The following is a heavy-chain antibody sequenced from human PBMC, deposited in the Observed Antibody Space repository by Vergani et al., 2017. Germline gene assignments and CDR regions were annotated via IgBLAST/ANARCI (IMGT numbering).Heavy chain of an antibody. V-gene: IGHV3-74*01. Sequence: EVQLVESGGGLVQPGGSLRLSCAASGFTFSSYWMHWVRQAPGKGLVWVSRINSDGSSTSYADSVKGRFTISRDNAKNTLYLQMNSLRAEDTAVYYCARVYSSSWSLLYYYYYGMDVWGQGTTVTVSS. CDR1: GFTFSSYW. J-gene: IGHJ6*02. CDR3: ARVYSSSWSLLYYYYYGMDV. CDR2: INSDGSST. D-gene: IGHD6-13*01.